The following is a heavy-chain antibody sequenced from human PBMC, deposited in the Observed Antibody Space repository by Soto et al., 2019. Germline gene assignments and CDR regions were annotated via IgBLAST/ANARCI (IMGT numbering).Heavy chain of an antibody. CDR2: IYYTGSS. J-gene: IGHJ5*02. CDR1: GGSVSSGNYY. CDR3: GRSVFP. Sequence: PSETLSLTCTVSGGSVSSGNYYWSWIRQPPGKGLEWIGFIYYTGSSSYNTSLKSRVTISLDTSNNQFSLKLTSVTAADTAVYYCGRSVFPWGQGTLVTVSS. V-gene: IGHV4-61*01.